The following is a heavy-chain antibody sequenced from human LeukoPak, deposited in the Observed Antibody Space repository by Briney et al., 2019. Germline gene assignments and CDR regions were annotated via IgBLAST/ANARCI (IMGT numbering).Heavy chain of an antibody. Sequence: ASVKVSCKASGYTFTGYYMHWVRQAPGQGLEWMGWINPNSGGTNYAQKFQGRVTMTSDTSISTAYMELSRLRSDDTAVYYCARAKLSMTTVTTVDYWGQGTLVTVSS. CDR3: ARAKLSMTTVTTVDY. CDR2: INPNSGGT. D-gene: IGHD4-17*01. CDR1: GYTFTGYY. V-gene: IGHV1-2*02. J-gene: IGHJ4*02.